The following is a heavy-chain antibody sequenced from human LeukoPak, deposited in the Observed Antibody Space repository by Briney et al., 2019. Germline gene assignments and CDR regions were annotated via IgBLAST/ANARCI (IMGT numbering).Heavy chain of an antibody. CDR1: GYTFTSYD. V-gene: IGHV1-8*01. D-gene: IGHD4-17*01. CDR2: MNPNSGNT. Sequence: GASVKVSCKASGYTFTSYDINWVRQATGQGLEWMGWMNPNSGNTGYAQKFQGRVTMTRNTSISTAYMELSSLRSEDTAVYYCAREGDDYGDTRFDPWGQGTLVTVSS. J-gene: IGHJ5*02. CDR3: AREGDDYGDTRFDP.